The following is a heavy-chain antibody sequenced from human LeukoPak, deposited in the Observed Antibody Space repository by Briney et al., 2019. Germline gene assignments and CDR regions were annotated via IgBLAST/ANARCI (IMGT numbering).Heavy chain of an antibody. D-gene: IGHD3-9*01. Sequence: GASVKVSCKASGYTFINNYIHWVRQAPGQGLEWMGWISAYNGNTNYAQKPQGRVTMTTDTSTSTAYMELRSLRSDDTAVYYCARDPLSYVLRYFDWKYGDYYFDYWGQGTLVTVSS. V-gene: IGHV1-18*04. CDR2: ISAYNGNT. J-gene: IGHJ4*02. CDR1: GYTFINNY. CDR3: ARDPLSYVLRYFDWKYGDYYFDY.